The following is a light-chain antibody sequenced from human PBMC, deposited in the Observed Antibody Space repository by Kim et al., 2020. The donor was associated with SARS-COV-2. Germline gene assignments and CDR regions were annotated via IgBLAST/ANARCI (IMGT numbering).Light chain of an antibody. CDR3: QQYGSSPFT. V-gene: IGKV3-20*01. CDR2: GAS. Sequence: EIVLTQSPGTLSLSPGERATLSCRASQSVSSNYLAWYQQKPGQAPRLLIYGASSRATGIPDRFSGSGSGTDFTLTLSTLEPEDFAVYYCQQYGSSPFTFGQGTRLEIK. CDR1: QSVSSNY. J-gene: IGKJ5*01.